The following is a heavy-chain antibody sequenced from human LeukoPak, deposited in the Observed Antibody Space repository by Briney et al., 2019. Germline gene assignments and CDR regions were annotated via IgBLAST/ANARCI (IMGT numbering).Heavy chain of an antibody. CDR1: GYNFANYW. Sequence: GESLKISCKTSGYNFANYWIGWVRQMPRKGLEWMGIIFPADSDSRYSPSFQGQVTISVDKSISTAYLQWTSLKASDTAMYYCARESRDGYKNPDYWGQGTLVTVSS. CDR2: IFPADSDS. CDR3: ARESRDGYKNPDY. D-gene: IGHD5-24*01. V-gene: IGHV5-51*01. J-gene: IGHJ4*02.